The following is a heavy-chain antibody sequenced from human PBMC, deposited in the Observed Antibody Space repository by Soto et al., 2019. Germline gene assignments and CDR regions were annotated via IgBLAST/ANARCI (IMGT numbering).Heavy chain of an antibody. CDR1: GGSFSGYY. CDR2: INHSGST. J-gene: IGHJ5*02. V-gene: IGHV4-34*01. Sequence: SETLSLTCAVYGGSFSGYYWSWIRQPPGKGLEWIGEINHSGSTNYNPSLKSRVTISVDTSKNQFSLKLSSVTAADTAVYYCARGALRIITMGRGAPPNWFDPWGQGTLVTVS. D-gene: IGHD3-10*01. CDR3: ARGALRIITMGRGAPPNWFDP.